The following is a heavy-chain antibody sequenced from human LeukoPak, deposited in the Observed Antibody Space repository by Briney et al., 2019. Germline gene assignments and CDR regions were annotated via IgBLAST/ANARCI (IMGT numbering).Heavy chain of an antibody. D-gene: IGHD2-2*02. V-gene: IGHV4-39*01. J-gene: IGHJ4*02. CDR3: ARQVQYCSSTSCYTYFDY. CDR2: IYYSGST. CDR1: GGSISSSSYY. Sequence: SETLSLTCTVSGGSISSSSYYWGWIRQPPGKGLEWIGSIYYSGSTYYNPSLKSRVTISVDTSKNQFSLKLSSVTAADTAVYYCARQVQYCSSTSCYTYFDYWGQGTLVTVSS.